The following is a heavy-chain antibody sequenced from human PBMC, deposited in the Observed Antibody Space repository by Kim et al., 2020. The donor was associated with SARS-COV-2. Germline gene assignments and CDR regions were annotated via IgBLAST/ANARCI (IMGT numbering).Heavy chain of an antibody. CDR3: ARQSVLRFLEWLPRGGEYNWFDP. CDR2: IYYSGST. D-gene: IGHD3-3*01. Sequence: SETLSLTCTVSGGSISSSSYYWGWIRQPPGKGLEWIGSIYYSGSTYYNPSLKSRVTISVDTSKNQFSLKLSSVTAADTAVYYCARQSVLRFLEWLPRGGEYNWFDPWGQGTLVTVSS. V-gene: IGHV4-39*01. J-gene: IGHJ5*02. CDR1: GGSISSSSYY.